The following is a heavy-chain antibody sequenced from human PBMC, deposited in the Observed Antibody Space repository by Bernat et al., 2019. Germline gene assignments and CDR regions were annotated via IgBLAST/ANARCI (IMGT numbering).Heavy chain of an antibody. J-gene: IGHJ4*02. CDR1: GYSFTSYW. D-gene: IGHD3-9*01. V-gene: IGHV5-51*01. CDR3: ARSLLYDILTGSDPYFDY. CDR2: IYPGDSDT. Sequence: EVQLVQSGAEVKKPGESLKISCKGSGYSFTSYWIGWVRQMPGKGLEWMGIIYPGDSDTRYSPSFQGQVTISADKSISTAYLQWSSLKASDTAMYYCARSLLYDILTGSDPYFDYWGQGTLVTVSS.